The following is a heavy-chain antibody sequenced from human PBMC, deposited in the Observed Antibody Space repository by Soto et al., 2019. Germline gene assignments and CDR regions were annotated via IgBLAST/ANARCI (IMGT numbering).Heavy chain of an antibody. Sequence: GGSLRLSCAASGFTFSTYAMSWVRQAPGKGLEWVSAISASGDTIYYADSVKGRFTISRDNSMNALYLQISSLRIEDTAVYYCARPRGYGVFDAYDIWGQGTMVTVSS. D-gene: IGHD4-17*01. CDR2: ISASGDTI. V-gene: IGHV3-23*01. CDR1: GFTFSTYA. J-gene: IGHJ3*02. CDR3: ARPRGYGVFDAYDI.